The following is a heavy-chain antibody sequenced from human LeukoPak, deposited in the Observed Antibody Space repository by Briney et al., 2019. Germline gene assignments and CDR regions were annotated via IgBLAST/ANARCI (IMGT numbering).Heavy chain of an antibody. Sequence: GSPRLSCAASGFTFSTYGLHWVRQAPGKGLGGVAFTRYDGSNKYYADSVKGRFTISRDNSKNTVYLQMNSLRAEDTAVYYCAAPGVPAATYYFDYWGQGTLVTVSS. CDR3: AAPGVPAATYYFDY. J-gene: IGHJ4*02. CDR2: TRYDGSNK. D-gene: IGHD2-2*01. V-gene: IGHV3-30*02. CDR1: GFTFSTYG.